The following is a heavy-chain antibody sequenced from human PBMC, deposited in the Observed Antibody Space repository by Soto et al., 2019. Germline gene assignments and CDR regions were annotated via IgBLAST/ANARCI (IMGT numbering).Heavy chain of an antibody. J-gene: IGHJ4*01. D-gene: IGHD5-18*01. V-gene: IGHV4-39*02. CDR2: IYYSGST. CDR3: ARDTGYGLYDIDY. Sequence: QLQLQESGPGLVKPSETLSLTCTVSGGSISSSSYYWGWLRQPPGKGLEWIGSIYYSGSTYYNPSLKSRDTISVDTAKNQFALKLSSVTATDPAVYYCARDTGYGLYDIDYWGHGTQVT. CDR1: GGSISSSSYY.